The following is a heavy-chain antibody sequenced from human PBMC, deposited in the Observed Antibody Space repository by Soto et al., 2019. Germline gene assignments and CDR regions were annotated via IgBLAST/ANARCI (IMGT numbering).Heavy chain of an antibody. J-gene: IGHJ6*02. V-gene: IGHV3-23*01. D-gene: IGHD6-13*01. Sequence: GGSLRLSCAASGFTFSSYAMNWVRQAPGKGPEWVSAVSGSGDSTYYGDSVKGRFTISRDNSKNTLYLQMNSLRAEDTAVYYCAKSRYSSTWYGMDVWGQGITVTVSS. CDR3: AKSRYSSTWYGMDV. CDR2: VSGSGDST. CDR1: GFTFSSYA.